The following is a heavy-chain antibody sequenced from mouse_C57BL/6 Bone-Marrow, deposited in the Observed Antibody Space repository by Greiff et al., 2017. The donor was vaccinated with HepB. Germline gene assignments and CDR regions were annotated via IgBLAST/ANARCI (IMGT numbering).Heavy chain of an antibody. CDR3: ARGLWYDY. Sequence: QVQLQQPGAELVMPGASVKLSCKASGYTFTSYWMHWVKQRPGHGLEWIGEIDPSASYTNYNQKFKGKSTLTVDKSSSTAYMQLSSLTSEDSAVYYCARGLWYDYWGQGTTLTVSS. D-gene: IGHD2-1*01. CDR2: IDPSASYT. V-gene: IGHV1-69*01. CDR1: GYTFTSYW. J-gene: IGHJ2*01.